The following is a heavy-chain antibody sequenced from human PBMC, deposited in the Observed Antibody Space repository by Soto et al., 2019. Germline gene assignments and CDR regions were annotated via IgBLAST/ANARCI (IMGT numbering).Heavy chain of an antibody. J-gene: IGHJ6*02. D-gene: IGHD3-10*01. CDR2: IIPIFGTA. V-gene: IGHV1-69*13. CDR3: ARDSLGGRGLWFGGGGMDV. CDR1: GGTFSSYA. Sequence: GASVKVSCKASGGTFSSYAISWVRQAPGQGLEWMGGIIPIFGTANYAQKFQGRVTITADESTSTAYMELSSLRSEDTAVYYCARDSLGGRGLWFGGGGMDVWGQGTTVTVSS.